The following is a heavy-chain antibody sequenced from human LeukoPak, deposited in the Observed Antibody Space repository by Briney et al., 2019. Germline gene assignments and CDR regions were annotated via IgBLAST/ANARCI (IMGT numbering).Heavy chain of an antibody. CDR3: TRKPAYEILTGTPFDY. CDR1: GGSISSYY. D-gene: IGHD3-9*01. Sequence: SETLSLTYTDTGGSISSYYWSWIRQPPGNGLDWIGYIYYSGSTNYNPSLKSRVTISVDTSKNQFSLKLSSVTAADTAVYFCTRKPAYEILTGTPFDYWGQGTLVTVSS. CDR2: IYYSGST. V-gene: IGHV4-59*08. J-gene: IGHJ4*02.